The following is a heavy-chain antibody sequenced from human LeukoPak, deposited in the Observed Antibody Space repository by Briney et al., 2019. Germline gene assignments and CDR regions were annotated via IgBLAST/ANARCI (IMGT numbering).Heavy chain of an antibody. Sequence: SETLSLTCAVSGGSISSNSYYWGWIRQPPGKGLERIGRIYYSGSTYYNPSLKSRVTISVDTSKNQFSLKLSSVTAADTAVYYCARTRYYYNSRSYGAPYYFDYWGQGTLVTVSS. CDR2: IYYSGST. CDR3: ARTRYYYNSRSYGAPYYFDY. D-gene: IGHD3-10*01. CDR1: GGSISSNSYY. V-gene: IGHV4-39*01. J-gene: IGHJ4*02.